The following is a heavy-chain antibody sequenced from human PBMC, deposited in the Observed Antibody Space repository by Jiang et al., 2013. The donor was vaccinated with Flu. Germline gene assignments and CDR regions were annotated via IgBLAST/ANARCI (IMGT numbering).Heavy chain of an antibody. CDR2: IIPIFGTA. Sequence: VKVSCKASGGTFSSYAISWVRQAPGQGLEWMGGIIPIFGTANYAQKFQGRVTITADESTSTAYMELSSLRSEDTAVYYCARDHGYCSGGSCYRYWGQGTLVTVSS. V-gene: IGHV1-69*01. D-gene: IGHD2-15*01. J-gene: IGHJ4*02. CDR3: ARDHGYCSGGSCYRY. CDR1: GGTFSSYA.